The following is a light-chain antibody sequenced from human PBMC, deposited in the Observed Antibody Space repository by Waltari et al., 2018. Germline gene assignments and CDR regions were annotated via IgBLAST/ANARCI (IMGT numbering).Light chain of an antibody. V-gene: IGLV1-51*01. CDR2: EDN. Sequence: QSVLTQAPSVSAAPGQTVTISCSGTTPNIGNNYVSWYQQLPGAAPKIVIYEDNRRPSGIPDRFSSSKSGASATLGITGLQTGDEADDYCGSWDSSLGIGVLGGGTRLTVL. J-gene: IGLJ3*02. CDR3: GSWDSSLGIGV. CDR1: TPNIGNNY.